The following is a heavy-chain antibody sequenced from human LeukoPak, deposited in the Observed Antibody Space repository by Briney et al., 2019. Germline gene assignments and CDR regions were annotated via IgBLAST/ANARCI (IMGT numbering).Heavy chain of an antibody. CDR1: GFTFSNAW. D-gene: IGHD6-13*01. CDR3: ARVRYSSSWYGEESNDAFDI. V-gene: IGHV3-21*01. J-gene: IGHJ3*02. CDR2: ISSSSSYI. Sequence: PGGSLRLSCAASGFTFSNAWMNWVRQAPGKGLEWVSSISSSSSYIYYADSVKGRFTISRDNAKNSLYLQMNSLRAEDTAVYYCARVRYSSSWYGEESNDAFDIWGQGTMVTVSS.